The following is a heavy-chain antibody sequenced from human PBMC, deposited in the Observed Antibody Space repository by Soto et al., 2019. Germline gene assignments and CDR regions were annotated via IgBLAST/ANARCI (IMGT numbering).Heavy chain of an antibody. CDR3: ARGDRGAFDL. V-gene: IGHV3-74*01. CDR1: GFTFSYYW. D-gene: IGHD1-26*01. Sequence: EVQLVESGGGLVRPGGSLRLSCAASGFTFSYYWMHWVRQAPGKGLVWVSRIHSDGSSTTYADFVKGRFIISRDNARNTVDLRMNGVGVEDAAVYYCARGDRGAFDLWGQGPVVTVSS. J-gene: IGHJ3*01. CDR2: IHSDGSST.